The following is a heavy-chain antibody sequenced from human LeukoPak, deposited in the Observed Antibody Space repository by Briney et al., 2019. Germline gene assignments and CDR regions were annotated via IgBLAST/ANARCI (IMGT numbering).Heavy chain of an antibody. CDR1: GFTFSHYW. J-gene: IGHJ4*02. Sequence: GSLRLSCVASGFTFSHYWMTWARQAPGKGVEWVHNINQEGSKKNYVDSGKGRITTSRDNAQNSLYLQMSSLRAEDTAVYYCAVNLPFDYWGQGTLVTVSS. CDR2: INQEGSKK. CDR3: AVNLPFDY. V-gene: IGHV3-7*01.